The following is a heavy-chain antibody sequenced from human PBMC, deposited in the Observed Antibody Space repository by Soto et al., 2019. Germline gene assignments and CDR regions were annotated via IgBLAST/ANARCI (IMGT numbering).Heavy chain of an antibody. J-gene: IGHJ4*02. CDR1: GYTFTSYY. CDR2: INPSGGST. D-gene: IGHD3-3*01. V-gene: IGHV1-46*01. CDR3: ARGYDFWSGYPISFDY. Sequence: GASVKVSCKASGYTFTSYYMHWVRQAPGQGLEWMGIINPSGGSTSYAQKFQGRVTMTRDTSTSTVYMELSSLRSEDTAVYYCARGYDFWSGYPISFDYWGQGTLVTVSS.